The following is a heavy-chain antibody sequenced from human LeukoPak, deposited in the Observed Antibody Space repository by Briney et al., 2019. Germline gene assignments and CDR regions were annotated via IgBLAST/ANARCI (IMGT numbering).Heavy chain of an antibody. J-gene: IGHJ5*02. Sequence: GESLKISCKGSGHSFTSYWIGWVRQVRGKGLGWMGIIYPGDSDTRYSPSFQGRVTISADKSIRTAYLQWSSLKASDTAMYYSASYTNYDSSGTGFDPWGQGTLVTVSS. D-gene: IGHD3-22*01. CDR2: IYPGDSDT. V-gene: IGHV5-51*01. CDR1: GHSFTSYW. CDR3: ASYTNYDSSGTGFDP.